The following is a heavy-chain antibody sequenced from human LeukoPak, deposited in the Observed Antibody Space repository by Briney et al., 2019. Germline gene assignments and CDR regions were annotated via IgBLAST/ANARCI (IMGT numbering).Heavy chain of an antibody. CDR2: ISSDGREE. Sequence: GGSLRVSCAASGFTFDTYWMSWVRQAPGQGLESVAVISSDGREEFYPDSVKGRFTISRDTSKNTLYLQMNTLRVEDTAVYYCARDGQLDFWGQGTLVTVSS. V-gene: IGHV3-30*03. CDR3: ARDGQLDF. CDR1: GFTFDTYW. D-gene: IGHD6-6*01. J-gene: IGHJ4*02.